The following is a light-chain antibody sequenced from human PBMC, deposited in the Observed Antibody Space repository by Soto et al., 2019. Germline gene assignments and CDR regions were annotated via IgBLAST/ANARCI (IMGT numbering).Light chain of an antibody. CDR1: QGISTY. CDR2: RVF. V-gene: IGKV1-27*01. Sequence: DIQLTQSPPSLSAYVGDRVTITYWVSQGISTYLNCYRHKPGEVPNLLIYRVFNLQSGLPSRFSGSGSGTDFILTISSLQPEDAAICCAQRSNNAPQDGDLSFGGGTKVES. CDR3: QRSNNAPQDGDLS. J-gene: IGKJ4*01.